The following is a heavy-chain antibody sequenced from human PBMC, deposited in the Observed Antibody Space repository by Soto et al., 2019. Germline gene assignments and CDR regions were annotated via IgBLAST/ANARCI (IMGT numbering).Heavy chain of an antibody. CDR2: INSDGSST. V-gene: IGHV3-74*01. D-gene: IGHD1-20*01. J-gene: IGHJ4*02. CDR3: TAGYKWNHATRGSDY. Sequence: GKGLVWVSHINSDGSSTSYADSVKGRFTISRDNAKNTLYLQLNSLQTEDTAVYYCTAGYKWNHATRGSDYWGQGTLVTVSS.